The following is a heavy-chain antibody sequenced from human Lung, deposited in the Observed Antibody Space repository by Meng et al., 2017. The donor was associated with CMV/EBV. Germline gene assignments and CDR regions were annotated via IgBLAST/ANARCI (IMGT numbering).Heavy chain of an antibody. J-gene: IGHJ3*01. CDR3: SRGAPFFRDAFDL. CDR2: INPDSGGT. D-gene: IGHD3-16*01. CDR1: GYTLSGHY. Sequence: ASXXVSXKASGYTLSGHYIHWVRQAPGQGLKWMGWINPDSGGTRYSQKFQYRVTMTRDTSINTAYIELSRLRSDDTAVYYCSRGAPFFRDAFDLWCQGTMVTVSS. V-gene: IGHV1-2*02.